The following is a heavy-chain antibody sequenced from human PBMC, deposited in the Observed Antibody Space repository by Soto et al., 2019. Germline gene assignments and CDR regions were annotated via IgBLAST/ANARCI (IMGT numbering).Heavy chain of an antibody. CDR2: IRSKAYGGTT. D-gene: IGHD3-3*01. Sequence: HPGGSLRLSCTASGFTFGDYAMSWFRQAPGKGLEWVGFIRSKAYGGTTEYAASVKGRFTISRDDSKSIAYLQMNSLKTEDTAVYYCTRDSYDFWSGSDAFDIWGQGTMVTVSS. CDR1: GFTFGDYA. V-gene: IGHV3-49*03. CDR3: TRDSYDFWSGSDAFDI. J-gene: IGHJ3*02.